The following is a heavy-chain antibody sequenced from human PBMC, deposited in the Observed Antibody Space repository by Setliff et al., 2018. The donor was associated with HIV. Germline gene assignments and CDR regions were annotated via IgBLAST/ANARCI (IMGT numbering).Heavy chain of an antibody. V-gene: IGHV1-8*02. Sequence: RASVKVSCKASGYTFTSYDNNWVRQATGQGLEWMGWMNPNSGNTGYAQKFQGRVTMTRNTSISTAYMELSSLRSEDTAVYYCARGHIVVVTARGWFDPWGQGTLVTVSS. CDR1: GYTFTSYD. J-gene: IGHJ5*02. CDR3: ARGHIVVVTARGWFDP. D-gene: IGHD2-21*02. CDR2: MNPNSGNT.